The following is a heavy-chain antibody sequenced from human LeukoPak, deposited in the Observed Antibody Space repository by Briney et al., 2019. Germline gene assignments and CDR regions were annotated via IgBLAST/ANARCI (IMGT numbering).Heavy chain of an antibody. J-gene: IGHJ6*03. CDR3: AKDQHSTSLSYMDV. V-gene: IGHV3-23*01. D-gene: IGHD6-6*01. CDR1: GFTFDDYT. Sequence: GGSLRLSCAASGFTFDDYTMHWVRQAPGKGLEWVSDISGSGAVTYYGDSVKGRVTTSRDNSKNTLYLQMTSLRAEDTAVYFCAKDQHSTSLSYMDVWGDGTTVTVSS. CDR2: ISGSGAVT.